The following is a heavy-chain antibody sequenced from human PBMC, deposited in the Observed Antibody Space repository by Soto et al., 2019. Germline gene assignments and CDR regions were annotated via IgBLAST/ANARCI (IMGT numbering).Heavy chain of an antibody. CDR3: ARAGFSYGHLLF. J-gene: IGHJ4*02. CDR2: VFYSGAT. D-gene: IGHD3-10*01. V-gene: IGHV4-30-4*01. Sequence: LSLTCNVSGGPIKTGDYYWNWIRQPPGKGLERIGYVFYSGATNYSPSLKSRAAISMDTSKNQFSLSLTSVTAADTAVYYCARAGFSYGHLLFWGQGIRVTVSS. CDR1: GGPIKTGDYY.